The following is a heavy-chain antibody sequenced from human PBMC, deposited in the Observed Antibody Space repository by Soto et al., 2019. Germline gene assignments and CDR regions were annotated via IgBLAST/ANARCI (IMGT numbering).Heavy chain of an antibody. CDR3: ARGGGYARYYYYYMDV. V-gene: IGHV4-34*01. CDR1: GGSFSGYY. CDR2: INHSGST. D-gene: IGHD5-12*01. Sequence: SETLSLTCAVYGGSFSGYYWSWIRQPPGKGLEWIGEINHSGSTNYNPSLKSRVTISVDTSKNQFSLKLSSVTAADTAVYYCARGGGYARYYYYYMDVWGKGTTVTVSS. J-gene: IGHJ6*03.